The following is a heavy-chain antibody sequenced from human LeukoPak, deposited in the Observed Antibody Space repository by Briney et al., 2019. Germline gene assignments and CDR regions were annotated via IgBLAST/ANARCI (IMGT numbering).Heavy chain of an antibody. J-gene: IGHJ5*02. V-gene: IGHV1-8*02. CDR2: MNPNSGNT. D-gene: IGHD1-1*01. Sequence: ASVRVSCKASGGTFSSYAISWVRQATGQGLEWMGWMNPNSGNTGYAQKFQGRVTMTRNTSISTAYMELSRLRSDDTAVYYCASGTTFDPWGQGTLVTVSS. CDR1: GGTFSSYA. CDR3: ASGTTFDP.